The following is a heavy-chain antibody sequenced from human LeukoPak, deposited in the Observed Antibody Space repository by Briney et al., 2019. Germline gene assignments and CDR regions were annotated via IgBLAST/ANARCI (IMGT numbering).Heavy chain of an antibody. CDR2: INHSGST. D-gene: IGHD3-10*01. J-gene: IGHJ5*02. Sequence: PSETLSLTCAVYGGSFSGYYWSWIRQPPGKGLEWIGEINHSGSTNYNPSLKSRVTISVDTSKNQSSLKLSSVTAADTAVYYCARADTYYYGSGSYTLTRLNWFDPWGQGTLVTVSS. V-gene: IGHV4-34*01. CDR3: ARADTYYYGSGSYTLTRLNWFDP. CDR1: GGSFSGYY.